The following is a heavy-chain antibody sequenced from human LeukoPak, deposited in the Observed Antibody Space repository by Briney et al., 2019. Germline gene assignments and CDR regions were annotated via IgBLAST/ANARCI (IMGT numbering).Heavy chain of an antibody. V-gene: IGHV3-7*01. CDR3: ARHPDYYDSSGHSQAFDI. J-gene: IGHJ3*02. CDR2: IKQDGSEK. Sequence: GALRLSCAASGFTFSSYWMSWVRQAPGKGLEWVANIKQDGSEKYYVDSVKGRFTISRDNAKNSLYLQMNSLRAEDTAVYYCARHPDYYDSSGHSQAFDIWGQGTMVTVSS. D-gene: IGHD3-22*01. CDR1: GFTFSSYW.